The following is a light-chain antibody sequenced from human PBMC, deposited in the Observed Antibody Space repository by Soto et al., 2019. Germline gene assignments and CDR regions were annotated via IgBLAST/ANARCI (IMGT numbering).Light chain of an antibody. CDR1: QGISSY. CDR2: AAS. Sequence: DIQLTQSPSFLSASVGDRVTITCRASQGISSYLAWYQQKPGKAPKLLIYAASTLQSGVPSRFSGSGSGREFTLTISSLQPEDFATYYCQQLNSYPPTFGQGTRLEIK. CDR3: QQLNSYPPT. V-gene: IGKV1-9*01. J-gene: IGKJ5*01.